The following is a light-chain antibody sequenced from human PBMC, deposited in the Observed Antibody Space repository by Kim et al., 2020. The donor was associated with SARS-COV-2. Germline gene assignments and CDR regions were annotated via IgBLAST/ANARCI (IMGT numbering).Light chain of an antibody. CDR1: QSISSY. CDR3: QQGYSAPYT. V-gene: IGKV1-39*01. CDR2: DAS. Sequence: DIQMTQSPSSLSASVGDRVTITCRASQSISSYLNWYQQKPGKAPKLLIYDASSLQSGVPSRFSGRGSGTDFTLTISSLQPEDFATYYFQQGYSAPYTLGQGTKLEI. J-gene: IGKJ2*01.